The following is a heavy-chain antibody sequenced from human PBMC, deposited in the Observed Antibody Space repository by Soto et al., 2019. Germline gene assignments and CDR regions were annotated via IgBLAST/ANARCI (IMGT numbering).Heavy chain of an antibody. Sequence: QITLKESGPTLVKPTQTLTLTCTFSGFLLTTRGVGVGWIRQPPGKTLECLALIYWDADKRYSPSLQSRLSITKDTSKNQVVLTMTNVDPVDTATYYCAHIPNYYHYDWFDPWGQGTLVSVSS. CDR1: GFLLTTRGVG. V-gene: IGHV2-5*02. CDR2: IYWDADK. D-gene: IGHD3-16*01. CDR3: AHIPNYYHYDWFDP. J-gene: IGHJ5*02.